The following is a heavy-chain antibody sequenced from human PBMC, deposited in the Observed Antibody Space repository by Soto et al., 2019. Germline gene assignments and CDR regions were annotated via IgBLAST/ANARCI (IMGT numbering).Heavy chain of an antibody. J-gene: IGHJ6*02. CDR1: GYTFTSYY. D-gene: IGHD2-2*01. CDR2: INPIGGST. V-gene: IGHV1-46*01. CDR3: ARSQGSSTSLEIYYYYYYGMDV. Sequence: GASVKVSCKASGYTFTSYYMHWVRQAPGQGLEWMGIINPIGGSTSYAQKFQGRVTITTDKSTSTAYMELSSLRSEDTAVYYCARSQGSSTSLEIYYYYYYGMDVWGQGTTVTVSS.